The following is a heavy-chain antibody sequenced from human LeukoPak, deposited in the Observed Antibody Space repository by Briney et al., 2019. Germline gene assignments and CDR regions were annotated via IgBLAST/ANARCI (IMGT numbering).Heavy chain of an antibody. CDR3: ATALPGSGRRLFDY. CDR2: IHTNTGNP. D-gene: IGHD2-15*01. V-gene: IGHV7-4-1*02. J-gene: IGHJ4*02. Sequence: ASVKLSCKASGYSFSRHAMNSLRQAPPHGIQWMAWIHTNTGNPTYAQDFTGRFVFSLHTSLITAYLQTSSLTPEDTAAYYCATALPGSGRRLFDYWGQGTLVTVSS. CDR1: GYSFSRHA.